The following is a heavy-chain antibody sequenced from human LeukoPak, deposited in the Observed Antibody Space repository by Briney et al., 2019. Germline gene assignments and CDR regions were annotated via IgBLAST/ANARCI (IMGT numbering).Heavy chain of an antibody. Sequence: ASVKVSCKASGGTFSSYAISWVRQAPGQGLEWMGGIIPIFGTANYAQKFQGRVTITADESTSTAYMELSGLRSEDTAVYYCARDPRDGDAFDIWGQGTMVTVSS. V-gene: IGHV1-69*13. CDR3: ARDPRDGDAFDI. J-gene: IGHJ3*02. CDR1: GGTFSSYA. CDR2: IIPIFGTA.